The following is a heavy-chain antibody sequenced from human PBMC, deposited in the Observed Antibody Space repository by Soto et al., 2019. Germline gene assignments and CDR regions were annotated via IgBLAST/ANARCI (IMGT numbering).Heavy chain of an antibody. V-gene: IGHV3-7*01. CDR3: ARDGMGATTPSYFDY. CDR2: IKQDGSEK. Sequence: GGSLRLSCAASGFTFSSYWMSWVRQAPGKGLEWVANIKQDGSEKYYVDSVKGRFTISRDNAKNSLYLQMNSLRAEDTAVYYCARDGMGATTPSYFDYWGQGTLVTSPQ. CDR1: GFTFSSYW. D-gene: IGHD1-26*01. J-gene: IGHJ4*02.